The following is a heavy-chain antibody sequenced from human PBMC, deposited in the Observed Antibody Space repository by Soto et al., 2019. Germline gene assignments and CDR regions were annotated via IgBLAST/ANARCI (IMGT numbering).Heavy chain of an antibody. CDR1: GFSVSTYG. CDR3: TRWNGYGDL. V-gene: IGHV3-23*01. Sequence: EMQLLESGGGLVQPGGSLRLSCVVSGFSVSTYGVTWVRQSPGKGLEWVCGVSGGSGVTHYTDSVKGRFTISGDDSKNTVYRQMHSLRGEDTAVYYCTRWNGYGDLWGQGTLVTVSS. J-gene: IGHJ5*02. CDR2: VSGGSGVT. D-gene: IGHD1-1*01.